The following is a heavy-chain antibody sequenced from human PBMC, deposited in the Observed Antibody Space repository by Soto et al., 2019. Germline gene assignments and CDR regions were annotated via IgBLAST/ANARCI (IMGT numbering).Heavy chain of an antibody. CDR2: FDPEDGET. Sequence: XSVKVSCTVSGYPLTELSMHWVRQAPGKGLEWMGGFDPEDGETIYAQKFQGRVTMTEDTSTDTAYMELSSLRSEDTAVYYCAPVRDFWSGYYFVGWFDPWGQGTLVTVSS. D-gene: IGHD3-3*01. V-gene: IGHV1-24*01. CDR3: APVRDFWSGYYFVGWFDP. CDR1: GYPLTELS. J-gene: IGHJ5*02.